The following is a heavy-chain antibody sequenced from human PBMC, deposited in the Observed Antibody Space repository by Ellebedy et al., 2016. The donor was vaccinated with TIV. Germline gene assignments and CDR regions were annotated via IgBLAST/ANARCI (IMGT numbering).Heavy chain of an antibody. J-gene: IGHJ6*02. V-gene: IGHV3-33*01. CDR2: IWYDGSNK. Sequence: GGSLRLSXAASGFTLSSYGMHWVRQAPGKGLEWVAVIWYDGSNKYYADSVKGRFTISRDNSKNTPYLQMNSLRAEDTAVYYCAREPMVRGVIRRGYAMDVWGQGTTVTVSS. CDR3: AREPMVRGVIRRGYAMDV. D-gene: IGHD3-10*01. CDR1: GFTLSSYG.